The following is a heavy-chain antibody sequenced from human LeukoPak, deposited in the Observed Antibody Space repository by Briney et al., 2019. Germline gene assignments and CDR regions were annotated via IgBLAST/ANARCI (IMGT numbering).Heavy chain of an antibody. J-gene: IGHJ4*02. CDR3: ARVSWGGSFFDY. Sequence: GGSLRLSCVASGFTLSDYWMSWVRQAPGKGLECVANIRQDGSEKHHLDSVKGRFTISRDNGKNSLFLQMNSLRAEDTAVYYCARVSWGGSFFDYWGRGILVTVSS. CDR1: GFTLSDYW. D-gene: IGHD1-26*01. V-gene: IGHV3-7*01. CDR2: IRQDGSEK.